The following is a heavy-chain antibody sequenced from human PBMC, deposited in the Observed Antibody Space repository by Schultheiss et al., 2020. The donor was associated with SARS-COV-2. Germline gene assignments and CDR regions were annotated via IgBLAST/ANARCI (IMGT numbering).Heavy chain of an antibody. CDR1: GGSFSGYY. CDR3: ARYTSMVAGTLYYYYGMDV. V-gene: IGHV4-34*01. Sequence: SETLSLTCAVYGGSFSGYYWSWIRQPPGKGLEWIGSIYHSGSTYYNPSLKSRVTISVDTSKNQFSLQLNSVTPEDTAVYYCARYTSMVAGTLYYYYGMDVWGQGTTVTVSS. CDR2: IYHSGST. J-gene: IGHJ6*02. D-gene: IGHD6-19*01.